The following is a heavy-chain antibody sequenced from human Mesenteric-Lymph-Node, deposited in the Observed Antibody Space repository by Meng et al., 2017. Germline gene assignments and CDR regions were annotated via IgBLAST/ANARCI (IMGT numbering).Heavy chain of an antibody. CDR2: LDWDDDK. J-gene: IGHJ4*02. V-gene: IGHV2-5*02. CDR3: VHTSYYAENGYYLLRFDH. CDR1: DFSVSTSKVG. Sequence: SGPTLVKPAQTLRLTCALSDFSVSTSKVGVAWIRQPPGKALEWLAFLDWDDDKRYRPSLKNRLTTTKDTSRKQVVLTLTNMDPVDTATYYCVHTSYYAENGYYLLRFDHWGQGTPVTVSS. D-gene: IGHD3-22*01.